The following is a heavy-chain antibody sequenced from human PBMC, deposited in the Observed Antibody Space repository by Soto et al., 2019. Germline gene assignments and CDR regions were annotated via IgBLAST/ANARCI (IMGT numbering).Heavy chain of an antibody. J-gene: IGHJ6*03. CDR1: GGSISSYY. V-gene: IGHV4-59*01. D-gene: IGHD4-17*01. Sequence: SETLSLTCTVSGGSISSYYWSWIRQPPGKGLEWIGYIYYSGSTNYNPSLKSRVTISVDTSKNQFSLKLSSVTAADTAVYYCARDFSGPYGDYYYYMDVWGKGTTVTVSS. CDR3: ARDFSGPYGDYYYYMDV. CDR2: IYYSGST.